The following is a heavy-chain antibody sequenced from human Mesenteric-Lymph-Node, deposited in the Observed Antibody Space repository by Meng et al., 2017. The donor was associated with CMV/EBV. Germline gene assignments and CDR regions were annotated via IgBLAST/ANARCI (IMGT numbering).Heavy chain of an antibody. CDR2: VSWNGSRT. V-gene: IGHV3-19*01. Sequence: GESLKISCAASGFTFSNRDMNWVRQAPGKGLEWVSGVSWNGSRTHYADSVKGRFIISRDNSRNFLYQQMISLRPKEMAVYYCAKDRGSVVLVPAAMGRRRYYSDGMDVWGQGDTVTVSS. CDR3: AKDRGSVVLVPAAMGRRRYYSDGMDV. CDR1: GFTFSNRD. D-gene: IGHD2-2*01. J-gene: IGHJ6*02.